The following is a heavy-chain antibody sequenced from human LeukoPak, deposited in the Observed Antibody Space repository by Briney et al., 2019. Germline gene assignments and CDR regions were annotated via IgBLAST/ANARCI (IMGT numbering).Heavy chain of an antibody. V-gene: IGHV4-38-2*02. D-gene: IGHD6-6*01. CDR2: IYHSGST. CDR1: GDSISSGYY. CDR3: ARLTPAARHFDY. Sequence: PSETLSLTCTVSGDSISSGYYWGWIRQPPGKGLEWIGSIYHSGSTYYNPSLKSRVTISVDTSKNQFSLKLSSVTAADTAVYYCARLTPAARHFDYWGQGTLVTVSS. J-gene: IGHJ4*02.